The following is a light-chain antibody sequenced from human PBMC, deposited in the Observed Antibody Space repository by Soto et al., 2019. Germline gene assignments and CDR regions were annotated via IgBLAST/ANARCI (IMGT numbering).Light chain of an antibody. CDR1: SSNIGSNA. V-gene: IGLV1-44*01. CDR2: SNN. Sequence: VLTQPPSASGTPGQRVTISCSGSSSNIGSNAVNWYQQLPGTAPKLLIYSNNQRPSGVPDRFSGSKSGTSASLAISGLQSEDEADYYCAAWDDSLNGYVFGSGTKVTVL. CDR3: AAWDDSLNGYV. J-gene: IGLJ1*01.